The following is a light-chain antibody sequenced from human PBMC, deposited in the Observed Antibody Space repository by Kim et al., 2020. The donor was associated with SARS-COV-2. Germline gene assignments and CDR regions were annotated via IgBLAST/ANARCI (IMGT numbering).Light chain of an antibody. CDR3: QQYNNWPPWT. V-gene: IGKV3-15*01. CDR2: GAS. Sequence: SPGERATRSCRASQSVSNNLAWYQQKPGQAPRLLIYGASTRATGIPARFSGSGSGTEFTLTISSLQSEDFAVYHCQQYNNWPPWTFGQGTKVDIK. J-gene: IGKJ1*01. CDR1: QSVSNN.